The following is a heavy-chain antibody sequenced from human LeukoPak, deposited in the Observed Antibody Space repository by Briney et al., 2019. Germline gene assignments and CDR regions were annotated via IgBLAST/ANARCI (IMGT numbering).Heavy chain of an antibody. Sequence: GGSLRLSCAASGFTFNNYWMHWVRQAPGMGLVWVSSIRFDGGDTAYADSVKGRFTISRDNSKNTLSLQMNSLTAEDTAIYYCAKAGSGSYLYYFDYWGQGTLVTVSS. CDR2: IRFDGGDT. V-gene: IGHV3-74*01. CDR1: GFTFNNYW. D-gene: IGHD3-10*01. CDR3: AKAGSGSYLYYFDY. J-gene: IGHJ4*02.